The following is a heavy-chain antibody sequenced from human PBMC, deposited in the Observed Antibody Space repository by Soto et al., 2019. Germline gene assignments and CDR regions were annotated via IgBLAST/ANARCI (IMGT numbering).Heavy chain of an antibody. CDR2: IYWDDDK. Sequence: QITLKESGPTLVKPTQTLTLTCTFSGFSLSTSGVGVGWIRQPPGKALEWLALIYWDDDKRYSPSLKSRLTITKDTSKNQVVLTMTNMDPVDTATYYCAHRVLYGSVPYGAFDIWGQGKMVTVSS. D-gene: IGHD3-10*01. V-gene: IGHV2-5*02. CDR3: AHRVLYGSVPYGAFDI. CDR1: GFSLSTSGVG. J-gene: IGHJ3*02.